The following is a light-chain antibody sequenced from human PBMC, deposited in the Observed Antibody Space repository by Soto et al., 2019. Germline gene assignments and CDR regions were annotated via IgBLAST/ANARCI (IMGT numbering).Light chain of an antibody. CDR3: LEYYSTTLN. J-gene: IGKJ4*01. CDR1: QSVFYNSNNKHY. CDR2: WAS. V-gene: IGKV4-1*01. Sequence: DIVMTQSPDSLAVSLGERATINCKPSQSVFYNSNNKHYLAWYQHKPGQPPRLLIYWASTRESGVPDRFSGCGSGKDFALTISSLQPEDVAVYCGLEYYSTTLNFGGGTKVEIK.